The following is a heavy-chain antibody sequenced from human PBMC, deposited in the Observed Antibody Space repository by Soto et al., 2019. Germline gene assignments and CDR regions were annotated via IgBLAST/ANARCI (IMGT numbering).Heavy chain of an antibody. D-gene: IGHD3-22*01. V-gene: IGHV3-30-3*01. CDR2: ISYDGSNK. CDR3: ARDYKTIVVTNNWFDP. Sequence: GGSLRLSCAASGFTFSSYAMHWVRQAPGKGLERVAVISYDGSNKYYADSVKGRFSISRDNSKNTLYLQMNSLRAEDTAVYYCARDYKTIVVTNNWFDPWGQGTLVTVS. CDR1: GFTFSSYA. J-gene: IGHJ5*02.